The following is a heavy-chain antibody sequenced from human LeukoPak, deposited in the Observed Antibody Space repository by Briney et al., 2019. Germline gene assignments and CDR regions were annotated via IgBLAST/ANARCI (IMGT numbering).Heavy chain of an antibody. D-gene: IGHD6-13*01. CDR3: GRGGKVEQLVLAR. CDR2: ISGSGGST. J-gene: IGHJ4*02. Sequence: GGSLRLSCAASGFTFSSYGMSWVRQAPGKGLEWVSVISGSGGSTYYADSVKGRFTISRDNSKNTLYLQMNSLRAEDTAVYYCGRGGKVEQLVLARWGQGSLVTVSS. V-gene: IGHV3-23*01. CDR1: GFTFSSYG.